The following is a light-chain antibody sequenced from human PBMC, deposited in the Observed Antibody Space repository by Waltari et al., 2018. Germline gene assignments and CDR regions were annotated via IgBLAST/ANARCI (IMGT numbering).Light chain of an antibody. Sequence: DVVMTQSPXXLPVTLGQPASIXCTSSQSLVHSHGNTHLTWFQQRPGQSPRRLIYRVFNRDSGVPDRFSGSGSGTDFTLKISRVEAEDVGVYYCMQGTHWPYTFGQGTKLDIK. J-gene: IGKJ2*01. CDR1: QSLVHSHGNTH. CDR2: RVF. V-gene: IGKV2-30*02. CDR3: MQGTHWPYT.